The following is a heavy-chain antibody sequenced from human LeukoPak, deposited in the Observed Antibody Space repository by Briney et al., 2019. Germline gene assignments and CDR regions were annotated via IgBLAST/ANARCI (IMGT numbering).Heavy chain of an antibody. D-gene: IGHD7-27*01. CDR2: ISYDGSNK. Sequence: GRSLRLSCAASGFTFSSYGMHWARQAPGKGLEWVAVISYDGSNKYYADSVKGRFTISRDNSKNTLYLQMNSLRAEDTAVYYCAKDLRGGRLGDWFDPWGQGTLVTVSS. CDR1: GFTFSSYG. J-gene: IGHJ5*02. CDR3: AKDLRGGRLGDWFDP. V-gene: IGHV3-30*18.